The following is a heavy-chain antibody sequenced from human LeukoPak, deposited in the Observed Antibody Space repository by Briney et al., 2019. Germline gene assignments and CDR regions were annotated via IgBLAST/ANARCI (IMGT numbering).Heavy chain of an antibody. D-gene: IGHD1-26*01. Sequence: GGSLRLSCAASGFTFSTYSMSWVRRAPGRGLEWVSYISESSSTIYYADSVKGRFTVSRDNARNTLYLQMNSLRVEDTALYYCAREKGSFYYYGMDVWGQGTTVTVSS. V-gene: IGHV3-48*04. CDR1: GFTFSTYS. CDR2: ISESSSTI. CDR3: AREKGSFYYYGMDV. J-gene: IGHJ6*02.